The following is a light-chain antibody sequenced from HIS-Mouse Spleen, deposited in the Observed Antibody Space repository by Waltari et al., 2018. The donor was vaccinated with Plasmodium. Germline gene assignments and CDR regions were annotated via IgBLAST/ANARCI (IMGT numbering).Light chain of an antibody. CDR3: NSRDSSGNHQV. CDR2: GKN. J-gene: IGLJ3*02. CDR1: SLRSYH. V-gene: IGLV3-19*01. Sequence: SSELTQDPALSVALGQTVRLTCQGDSLRSYHARWYQQKPGQAPVLVIYGKNNRPSGIPDRFSGSSSGNTASLTITGAQAEDEADYYCNSRDSSGNHQVFGGGTKLTVL.